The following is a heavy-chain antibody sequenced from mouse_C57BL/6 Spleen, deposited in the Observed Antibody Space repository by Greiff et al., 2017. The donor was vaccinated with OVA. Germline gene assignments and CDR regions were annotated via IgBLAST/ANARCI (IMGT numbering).Heavy chain of an antibody. CDR3: ARSVYYGNYVGFAY. V-gene: IGHV1-50*01. Sequence: VQLQQPGAELVKPGASVKLSCKASGYTFTSYWMQWVKQRPGQGLEWIGEIDPSDSYTNYNQKFKGKATLTVDTSSSTAYMQLSSLTSEDSAVYYCARSVYYGNYVGFAYWGQGTLVTVSA. CDR1: GYTFTSYW. D-gene: IGHD2-1*01. J-gene: IGHJ3*01. CDR2: IDPSDSYT.